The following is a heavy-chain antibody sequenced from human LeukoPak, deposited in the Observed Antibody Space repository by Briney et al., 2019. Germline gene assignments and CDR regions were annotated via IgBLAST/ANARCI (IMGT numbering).Heavy chain of an antibody. CDR1: GFTFTSYD. V-gene: IGHV1-8*03. D-gene: IGHD5-24*01. CDR3: ARLSLQIFDAFDI. Sequence: ASVKVSCKASGFTFTSYDINWVREATGQRLEWMGWMNPNSGNTGYALKFQGRVTLTRNTSINTAYMELTSLRVEDTAVYYCARLSLQIFDAFDIWGQGTVVTVSS. CDR2: MNPNSGNT. J-gene: IGHJ3*02.